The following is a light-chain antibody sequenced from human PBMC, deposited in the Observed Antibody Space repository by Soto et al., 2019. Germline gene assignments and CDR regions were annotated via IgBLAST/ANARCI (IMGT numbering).Light chain of an antibody. V-gene: IGKV3-15*01. J-gene: IGKJ1*01. CDR3: QQYNNWPPAT. CDR2: GAS. CDR1: QSVRSH. Sequence: EIVITQSPATLSVSPGERANLSCRASQSVRSHLAWYQQKPGQAARLLIYGASTRATGIPARFSGSGSGTELTLTISSLQSEDFAVYYCQQYNNWPPATFGQGTKVDIK.